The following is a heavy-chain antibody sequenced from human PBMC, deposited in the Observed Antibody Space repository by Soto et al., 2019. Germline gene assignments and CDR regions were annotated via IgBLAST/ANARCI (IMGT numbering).Heavy chain of an antibody. J-gene: IGHJ5*02. V-gene: IGHV4-31*03. Sequence: QVQLQESGPGLVKPSQTLSLSCTVSGDSISRGGYYWNWIRQHPRKGLEWIGYIYHSGSTNYNPSLKSRVTISVDTSKNQLSLELTSVTAADTAIYYGVRDGAGAYGLGGFGPWAQGILVTVSS. CDR2: IYHSGST. CDR1: GDSISRGGYY. CDR3: VRDGAGAYGLGGFGP. D-gene: IGHD2-21*01.